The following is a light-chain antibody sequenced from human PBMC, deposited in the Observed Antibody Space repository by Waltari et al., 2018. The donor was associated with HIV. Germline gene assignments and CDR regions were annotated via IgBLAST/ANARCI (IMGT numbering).Light chain of an antibody. CDR2: EVT. CDR1: RSDVGSFNL. J-gene: IGLJ3*02. V-gene: IGLV2-23*02. CDR3: CSYGGSRTLL. Sequence: SALTQPASVSGSPGQSITIPCTGTRSDVGSFNLVSWYQHHPGKAPKLIIYEVTNRPPGVSNRFSGSKSGNTASLTISGLQADDEADYHCCSYGGSRTLLFGGGTKVTVL.